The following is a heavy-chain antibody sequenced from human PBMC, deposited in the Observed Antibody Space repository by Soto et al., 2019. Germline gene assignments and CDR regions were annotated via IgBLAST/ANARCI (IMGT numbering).Heavy chain of an antibody. Sequence: GGSLRLSCAVSGFTFDDNAMHWVRQAPEKGLEWVSGINWKSDIGYADSVEGRFTISRDNAENSLYLQMNSLRAEDTALYYCAISQDRGGRTTFIYWGQGTQVTVSS. V-gene: IGHV3-9*01. J-gene: IGHJ4*02. CDR3: AISQDRGGRTTFIY. D-gene: IGHD3-16*01. CDR1: GFTFDDNA. CDR2: INWKSDI.